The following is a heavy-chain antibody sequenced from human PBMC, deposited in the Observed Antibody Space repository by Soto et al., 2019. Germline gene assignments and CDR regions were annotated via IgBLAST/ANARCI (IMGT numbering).Heavy chain of an antibody. J-gene: IGHJ4*02. CDR3: ARDGWGY. CDR2: ISYDGSNK. Sequence: QVQLVESGGGVVQPGRSLRLSCAASGFTFSSYAMHWVRQAPGKGLEWMAVISYDGSNKYYADSVKGRFTISRDNSKNTLYLQMNSLRAEDTAVYYCARDGWGYWGQGTLVTVSS. V-gene: IGHV3-30-3*01. CDR1: GFTFSSYA. D-gene: IGHD1-26*01.